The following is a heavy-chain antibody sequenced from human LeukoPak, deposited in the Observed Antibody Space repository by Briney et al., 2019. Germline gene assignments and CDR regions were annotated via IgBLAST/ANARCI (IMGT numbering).Heavy chain of an antibody. CDR3: ATTGGWRGDLRD. V-gene: IGHV3-48*03. J-gene: IGHJ4*02. D-gene: IGHD4-11*01. CDR1: GFTFSSYE. Sequence: PGGSLRLSCAASGFTFSSYEMNWVRQAPGKGLEWVSYISSSGSTIYYADSVKGRFTISRDNSKNTLYLQMNSLRAEDTAVYYCATTGGWRGDLRDWGQGTLVTVSS. CDR2: ISSSGSTI.